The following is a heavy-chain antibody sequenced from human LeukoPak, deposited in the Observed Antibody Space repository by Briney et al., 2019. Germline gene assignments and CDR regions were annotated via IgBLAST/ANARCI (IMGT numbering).Heavy chain of an antibody. V-gene: IGHV3-74*01. Sequence: GGSLRLSCAASGFTFSGFWMHWVRQAPGKGLVWVSCISFDGSDATYADSVKGRFTISRDNAKNTVFLQMNTLRAEDTAVYYCVRDIREYDYWGQGTLVTVSS. J-gene: IGHJ4*02. CDR3: VRDIREYDY. D-gene: IGHD1-14*01. CDR1: GFTFSGFW. CDR2: ISFDGSDA.